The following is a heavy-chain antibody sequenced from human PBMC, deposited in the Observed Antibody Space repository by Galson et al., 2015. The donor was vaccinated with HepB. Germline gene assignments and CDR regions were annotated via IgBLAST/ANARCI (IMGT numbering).Heavy chain of an antibody. CDR3: AHRGEGSSTTTAGDFDY. CDR2: IYWDDDK. D-gene: IGHD2-2*01. V-gene: IGHV2-5*02. CDR1: GFSLSTSGVG. Sequence: PALVKPTQTLTLTCTFSGFSLSTSGVGAGWIRQPPGKALEWLALIYWDDDKRYSPSLKSRLTITKDTSKNQVVLTMTNMDPVDTATYYCAHRGEGSSTTTAGDFDYWGQGTLVTVSS. J-gene: IGHJ4*02.